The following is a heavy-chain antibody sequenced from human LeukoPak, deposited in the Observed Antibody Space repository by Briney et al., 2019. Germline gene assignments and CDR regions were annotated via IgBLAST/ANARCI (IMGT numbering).Heavy chain of an antibody. J-gene: IGHJ4*02. Sequence: SQTLSLTCTVSGGSISSGDYYWSWIRQPPGKGLEWIGYIYYSGSTYYNPSLKSRVTISVDTSKNQFSLMLSSVTAADTAVYYCARASRTAARPPPLDYWGQGTLVTVSS. CDR3: ARASRTAARPPPLDY. D-gene: IGHD6-6*01. CDR1: GGSISSGDYY. CDR2: IYYSGST. V-gene: IGHV4-30-4*08.